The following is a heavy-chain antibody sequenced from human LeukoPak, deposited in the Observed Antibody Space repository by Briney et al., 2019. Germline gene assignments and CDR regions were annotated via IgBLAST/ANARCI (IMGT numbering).Heavy chain of an antibody. CDR2: ISGSGDTS. CDR1: GFTFRKYA. J-gene: IGHJ4*02. V-gene: IGHV3-23*01. CDR3: ATLYSDYGDY. Sequence: GGSLRLSCGASGFTFRKYAMSWVRQAPGKGLEWVSRISGSGDTSNYADSVRGRFTISRDNSRNTLYLQMNSLRAGDTAVYYCATLYSDYGDYWGQGALVTVSS. D-gene: IGHD1-26*01.